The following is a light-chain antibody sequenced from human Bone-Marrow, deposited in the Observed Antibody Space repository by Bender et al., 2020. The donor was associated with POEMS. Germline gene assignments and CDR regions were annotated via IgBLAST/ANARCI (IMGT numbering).Light chain of an antibody. J-gene: IGLJ3*02. Sequence: QSALTQPASVSGSPGQSITISCTGTSSDVESYNLVSWYQQHPGNAPKLMIYEGSKRPSGVPARFSGSKSGTSASLAISDIQSEDEGDYYCSSWDDSLSGWVFGGGTKLTVL. CDR3: SSWDDSLSGWV. CDR2: EGS. CDR1: SSDVESYNL. V-gene: IGLV2-23*01.